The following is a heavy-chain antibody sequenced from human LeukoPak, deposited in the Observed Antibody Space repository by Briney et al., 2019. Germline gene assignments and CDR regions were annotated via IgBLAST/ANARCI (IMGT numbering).Heavy chain of an antibody. Sequence: PGGSLRLSCAASGFTFSSYWMSWVLQAPGKGLEWVANIKQDGSEKYYVDSVKGRFTISRDNAKNSLYLQMNSLRAEDTAVYYCARHRTSRGATYFDYWGQGTLVTVSS. CDR3: ARHRTSRGATYFDY. CDR2: IKQDGSEK. D-gene: IGHD3-10*01. CDR1: GFTFSSYW. J-gene: IGHJ4*02. V-gene: IGHV3-7*01.